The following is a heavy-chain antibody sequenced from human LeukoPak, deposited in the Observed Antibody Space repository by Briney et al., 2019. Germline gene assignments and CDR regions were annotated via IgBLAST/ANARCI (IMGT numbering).Heavy chain of an antibody. CDR1: GGTFSRYA. D-gene: IGHD2-2*02. J-gene: IGHJ5*02. Sequence: ASVRVSCKASGGTFSRYAISWVRQAPGQGLEWMGGISPIFGTVNYAQKFQGRVTITADESTSTAYMEVSSLRSEDTAVYYCARETGEDIVVPAAISPWFDPWGQGTLVTVSS. CDR2: ISPIFGTV. V-gene: IGHV1-69*13. CDR3: ARETGEDIVVPAAISPWFDP.